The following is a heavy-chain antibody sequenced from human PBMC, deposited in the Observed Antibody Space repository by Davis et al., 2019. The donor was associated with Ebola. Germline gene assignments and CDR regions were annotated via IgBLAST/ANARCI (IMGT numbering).Heavy chain of an antibody. J-gene: IGHJ4*02. V-gene: IGHV3-15*07. D-gene: IGHD5-18*01. CDR1: GFAFSNAW. Sequence: PGGSLRLSCAVSGFAFSNAWMNWVRQAPGKGLEWVGRIKRKADGGTTDHAAPVKGRFTISREDLKNTLYLQMNSLKTEDTAVYYCTTVGGYIYGQRDYWGQGALVTVSS. CDR3: TTVGGYIYGQRDY. CDR2: IKRKADGGTT.